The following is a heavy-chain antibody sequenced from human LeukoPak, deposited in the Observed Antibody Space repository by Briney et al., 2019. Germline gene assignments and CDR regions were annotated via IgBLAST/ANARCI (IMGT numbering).Heavy chain of an antibody. CDR1: GGSSSGYY. J-gene: IGHJ6*03. CDR3: ASVRRGFGESSKYYAYYYMGV. D-gene: IGHD3-10*01. V-gene: IGHV4-34*01. CDR2: INHSGST. Sequence: SETLSLTCTVYGGSSSGYYWSWIRQPPGKGLEWIGEINHSGSTNYNPSLKSRVTISLDTSKNQFSLKLSSVTAADTAVYYCASVRRGFGESSKYYAYYYMGVWGKGTTVTISS.